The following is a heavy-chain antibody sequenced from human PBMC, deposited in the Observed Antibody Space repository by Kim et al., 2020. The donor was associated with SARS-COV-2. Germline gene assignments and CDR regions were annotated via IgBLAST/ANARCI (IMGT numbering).Heavy chain of an antibody. J-gene: IGHJ4*02. V-gene: IGHV4-39*07. CDR3: ARGSAYYYDSSGRQTRSRFDY. Sequence: SETLSLTCTVSGCSISSSTSYWGWIRQPPGKGLEWIGSSYYSGSTYYNPSLKSRVTITVDTSKNQFSLKLSSLTAADTAVYYCARGSAYYYDSSGRQTRSRFDYWGQGTLVTVSS. CDR1: GCSISSSTSY. D-gene: IGHD3-22*01. CDR2: SYYSGST.